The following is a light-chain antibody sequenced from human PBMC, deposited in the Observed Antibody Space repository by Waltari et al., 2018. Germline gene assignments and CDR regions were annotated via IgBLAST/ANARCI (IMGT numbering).Light chain of an antibody. CDR2: EVM. J-gene: IGLJ2*01. Sequence: QSALTQPASVSGSPGQSITISCTGTNIDVGAYDIVSWYQLHPGKVPELIIYEVMYRPSGVSHRFSGSKSGNTASLTISGLQAEDEADYYCASLRSNSNIVFGGGTKVTVL. CDR3: ASLRSNSNIV. V-gene: IGLV2-14*01. CDR1: NIDVGAYDI.